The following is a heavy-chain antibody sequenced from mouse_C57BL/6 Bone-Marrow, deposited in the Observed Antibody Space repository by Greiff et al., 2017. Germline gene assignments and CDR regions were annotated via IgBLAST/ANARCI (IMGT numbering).Heavy chain of an antibody. J-gene: IGHJ4*01. D-gene: IGHD2-4*01. Sequence: VQRVESGAELARPGASVKLSCKASGYTFTSYGISWVKQRTGQGLEWIGEIYPRSGNTYYNEKFKGKATLTADKSSSTAYMELRSLTSEDVAVYVCAKIDDDRYYYAKDYWGQVASVTVSS. CDR1: GYTFTSYG. V-gene: IGHV1-81*01. CDR3: AKIDDDRYYYAKDY. CDR2: IYPRSGNT.